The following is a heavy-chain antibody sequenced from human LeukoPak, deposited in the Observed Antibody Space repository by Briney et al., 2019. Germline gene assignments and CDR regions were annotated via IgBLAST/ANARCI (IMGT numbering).Heavy chain of an antibody. CDR2: LNPNSGGT. CDR3: ARDSRIATPSLGY. D-gene: IGHD6-13*01. V-gene: IGHV1-2*02. CDR1: GYTFTDYY. J-gene: IGHJ4*02. Sequence: GASVKVSCKASGYTFTDYYMHWVRQAPGQGLEWMGWLNPNSGGTNYAQKFQGRVTMTRDTSISTAYMELSRLRSDDTAMYYCARDSRIATPSLGYWGQGTLVTVSS.